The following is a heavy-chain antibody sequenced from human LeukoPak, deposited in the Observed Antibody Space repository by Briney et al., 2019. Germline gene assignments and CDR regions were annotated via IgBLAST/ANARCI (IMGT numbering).Heavy chain of an antibody. Sequence: GGSLRLSCAASGFTFSSYSMNWVRQAPGKGLEWVSYISSSSSTIYYADSVKGRFTISRDNAKNSLYLQMNSLRAEDTAVYYCARTGRFLEWLLYGSPLDYWGQGTLVTVSS. CDR2: ISSSSSTI. V-gene: IGHV3-48*01. CDR3: ARTGRFLEWLLYGSPLDY. J-gene: IGHJ4*02. CDR1: GFTFSSYS. D-gene: IGHD3-3*01.